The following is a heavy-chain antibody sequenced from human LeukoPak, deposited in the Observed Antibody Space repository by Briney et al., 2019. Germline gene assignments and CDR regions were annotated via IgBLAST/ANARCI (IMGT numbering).Heavy chain of an antibody. CDR2: ISAYNGNT. V-gene: IGHV1-18*01. J-gene: IGHJ4*02. D-gene: IGHD3-16*02. CDR3: ARIKYDYVWGSYRYLVDY. CDR1: GYTFTSYG. Sequence: ASVKVSCKASGYTFTSYGISWVRQAPGQGLEWMGWISAYNGNTNYAQKLQGRVTMTTDTSTSTAYMELRSLRSDDTAVYYCARIKYDYVWGSYRYLVDYWGQGTLVTVSS.